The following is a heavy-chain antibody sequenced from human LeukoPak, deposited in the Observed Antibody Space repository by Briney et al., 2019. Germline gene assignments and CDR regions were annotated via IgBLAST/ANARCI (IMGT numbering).Heavy chain of an antibody. CDR2: MNPNSGNT. D-gene: IGHD2-2*01. CDR1: GYTFTSYD. J-gene: IGHJ5*02. CDR3: ARGYQLLRYNWFDP. Sequence: GASVKVSCKASGYTFTSYDINWVRQATGQGLEWMGWMNPNSGNTGYAQKFQGRVTMTRNTSISTAYMELSSLRSEDTAVYYCARGYQLLRYNWFDPWGRGTLVTVSS. V-gene: IGHV1-8*01.